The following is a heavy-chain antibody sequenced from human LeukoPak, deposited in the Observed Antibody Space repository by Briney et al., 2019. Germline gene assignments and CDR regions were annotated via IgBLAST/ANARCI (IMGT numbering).Heavy chain of an antibody. V-gene: IGHV1-46*01. J-gene: IGHJ4*02. CDR2: INPSGGST. CDR3: ARPDPTRKLALSY. CDR1: GYTFTSYY. D-gene: IGHD1-26*01. Sequence: ASVKVSCKASGYTFTSYYMHWVRQAPGQGLEWMGIINPSGGSTSYAQKFQGRVTMTRDTSISTAYMELSRLRSDDTAVYYCARPDPTRKLALSYWGQGTLVTVSS.